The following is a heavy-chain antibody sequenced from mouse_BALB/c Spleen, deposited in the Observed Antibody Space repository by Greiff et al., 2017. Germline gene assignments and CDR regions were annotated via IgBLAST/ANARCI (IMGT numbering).Heavy chain of an antibody. J-gene: IGHJ2*01. V-gene: IGHV5-6-5*01. CDR1: GFTFSSYA. CDR2: ISSGGST. CDR3: ARGGYYGSPLDY. D-gene: IGHD1-1*01. Sequence: DVMLVESGGGLVKPGGSLKLSCAASGFTFSSYAMSWVRQTPEKRLEWVASISSGGSTYYPDSVKGRFTISRDNARNILYLQMSSLRSEDTAMYYCARGGYYGSPLDYWGQGTTLTVSS.